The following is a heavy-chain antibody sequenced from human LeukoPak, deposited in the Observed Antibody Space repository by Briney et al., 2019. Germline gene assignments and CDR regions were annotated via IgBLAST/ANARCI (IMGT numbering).Heavy chain of an antibody. CDR3: ARAAYDSGSYIVNHDY. J-gene: IGHJ4*02. CDR1: EFSVSHNY. V-gene: IGHV3-53*01. CDR2: IYRDDTT. Sequence: GGSLRLSCAASEFSVSHNYMSWVRQAPGKGVEWVSVIYRDDTTYYADSVKGRFTISRDNSKNTLYLQMSSVRAEDTAVYYCARAAYDSGSYIVNHDYWGQGTLVTVSS. D-gene: IGHD3-22*01.